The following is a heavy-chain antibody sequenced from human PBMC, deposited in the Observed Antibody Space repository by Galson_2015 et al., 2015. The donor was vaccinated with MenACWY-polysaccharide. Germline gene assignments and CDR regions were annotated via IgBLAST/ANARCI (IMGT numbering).Heavy chain of an antibody. CDR3: ASHLIMILFGGVILILYYYRMDV. CDR1: GDSVSRKSAA. J-gene: IGHJ6*02. D-gene: IGHD3-16*01. V-gene: IGHV6-1*01. Sequence: CAISGDSVSRKSAAWNWIRQSPSRGLEWLGRTYYRSKWCNDYTVSVKSRITFNPDTSKNQFSLQLNSVTPEDTAVYYCASHLIMILFGGVILILYYYRMDVWGQGTTVTVSS. CDR2: TYYRSKWCN.